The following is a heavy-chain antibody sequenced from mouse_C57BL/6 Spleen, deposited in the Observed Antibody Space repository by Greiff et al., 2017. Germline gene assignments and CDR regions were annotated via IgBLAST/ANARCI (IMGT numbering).Heavy chain of an antibody. CDR1: GYTFTDHT. Sequence: QVQLQQSDAELVKPGASVTISCKVSGYTFTDHTIHWMKQRPEQGLEWIGYIYPRDGSTKYNEKFKGKATLTADKSSSTAYMQLNSLTSEDSAVYFCARAYYDYDRGYAMDYWGQGTSVTVSS. V-gene: IGHV1-78*01. J-gene: IGHJ4*01. CDR3: ARAYYDYDRGYAMDY. CDR2: IYPRDGST. D-gene: IGHD2-4*01.